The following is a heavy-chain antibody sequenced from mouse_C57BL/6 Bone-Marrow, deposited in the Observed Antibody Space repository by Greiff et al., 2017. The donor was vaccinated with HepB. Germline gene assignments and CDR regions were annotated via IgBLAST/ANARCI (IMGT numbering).Heavy chain of an antibody. CDR3: APSSGGTWFAY. D-gene: IGHD3-1*01. Sequence: VQLKESGAELVKPGASVKLSCTASGFNIKDYYMHWVKQRTEQGLEWIGRIDPEDGETKYAPKFQGKATITADTPSNTAYLQLSSLTSEDTAVYYCAPSSGGTWFAYWGQGTLVTVSA. J-gene: IGHJ3*01. V-gene: IGHV14-2*01. CDR2: IDPEDGET. CDR1: GFNIKDYY.